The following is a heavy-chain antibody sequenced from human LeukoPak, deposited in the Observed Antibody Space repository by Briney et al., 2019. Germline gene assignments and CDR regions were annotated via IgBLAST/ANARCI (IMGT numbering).Heavy chain of an antibody. CDR3: ARAYSSSWYDWFDP. Sequence: ASVKVSCKAFGYTFTSYDINWVRQATGQGLEWMGWMNPNSGNTGYAQKFQGRVTMTRNTSISTAYMELSSLRSEDTAVYYCARAYSSSWYDWFDPWGQGTLVTVSS. CDR1: GYTFTSYD. J-gene: IGHJ5*02. CDR2: MNPNSGNT. D-gene: IGHD6-13*01. V-gene: IGHV1-8*01.